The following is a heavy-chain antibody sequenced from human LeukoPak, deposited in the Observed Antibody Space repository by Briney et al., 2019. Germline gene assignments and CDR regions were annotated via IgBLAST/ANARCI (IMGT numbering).Heavy chain of an antibody. Sequence: ASVKVSCKASGYTFTSYAMNWVRQAPGQGLEWVGWINTNTGNPTYAQGFTGRFVFSLDTSVSTAYLQISSLKAEDTAVYYCAREVPNYYGSGSRYYYYYGMDVWGQGTTVTVSS. CDR1: GYTFTSYA. J-gene: IGHJ6*02. CDR2: INTNTGNP. CDR3: AREVPNYYGSGSRYYYYYGMDV. D-gene: IGHD3-10*01. V-gene: IGHV7-4-1*02.